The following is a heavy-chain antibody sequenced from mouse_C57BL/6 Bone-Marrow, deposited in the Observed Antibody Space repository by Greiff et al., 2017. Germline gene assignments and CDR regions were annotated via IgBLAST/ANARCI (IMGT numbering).Heavy chain of an antibody. Sequence: QVQLQQSGAELMKPGASVKLSCKATGYTFTGYWIEWVKQRPGHGLEWIGEILPGSGGTNYNEKFKGKATFTADTSSNTAYMHLSSLATEDAAIYYSGREGHIGKRAYWGQGTLVTVSA. J-gene: IGHJ3*01. CDR1: GYTFTGYW. D-gene: IGHD2-14*01. CDR2: ILPGSGGT. V-gene: IGHV1-9*01. CDR3: GREGHIGKRAY.